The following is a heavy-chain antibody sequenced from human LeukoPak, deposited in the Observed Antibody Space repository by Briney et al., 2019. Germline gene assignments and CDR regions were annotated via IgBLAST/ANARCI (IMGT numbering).Heavy chain of an antibody. V-gene: IGHV4-59*08. CDR1: GGSISNYY. D-gene: IGHD1-14*01. Sequence: SETLSLTCTVSGGSISNYYWSWIRQPPGKGLEWIAYIYYSGNTNYNPSLKSRVTISVDTSKNQFSLKLNSVTATDTAVYYCARHPPSYKGAFDIWGQGTMVTVSS. CDR3: ARHPPSYKGAFDI. CDR2: IYYSGNT. J-gene: IGHJ3*02.